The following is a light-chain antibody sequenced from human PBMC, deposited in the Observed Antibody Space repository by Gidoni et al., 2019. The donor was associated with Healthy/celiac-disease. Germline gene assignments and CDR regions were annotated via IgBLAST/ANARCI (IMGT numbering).Light chain of an antibody. V-gene: IGKV3-20*01. CDR1: QRVSSSY. CDR3: QQYGSSPYT. Sequence: VFQQSPGTLSLSPVERATLSCRASQRVSSSYLAWYQQTPGQATRLLIYGASRRATGIPDRCSGSGSGTDFTITISRLEDEDVAVYYCQQYGSSPYTFGQGTKLEIK. CDR2: GAS. J-gene: IGKJ2*01.